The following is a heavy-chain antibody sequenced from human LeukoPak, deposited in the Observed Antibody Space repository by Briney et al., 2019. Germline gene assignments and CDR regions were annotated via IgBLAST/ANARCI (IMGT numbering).Heavy chain of an antibody. CDR1: GFTLTSST. J-gene: IGHJ4*02. D-gene: IGHD3-16*01. CDR3: PRGLEIGGVRSFDY. V-gene: IGHV3-21*06. CDR2: IIRSSIYI. Sequence: GGFLRPSGAASGFTLTSSTTDWGRQCPGKALEWVSSIIRSSIYIYNADSMKGRFTFSRDNAKNSLSRRMNSLRAEDTALYYCPRGLEIGGVRSFDYWGQGTMVTVSS.